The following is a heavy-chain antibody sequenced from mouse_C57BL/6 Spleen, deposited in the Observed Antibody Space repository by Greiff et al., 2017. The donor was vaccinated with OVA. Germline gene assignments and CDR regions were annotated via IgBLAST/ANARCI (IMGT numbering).Heavy chain of an antibody. CDR2: IDPSDSET. V-gene: IGHV1-52*01. Sequence: QVQLQQPGAELVRPGSSVKLSCKASGYTFTSYWMHWVKQRPIQDLEWIGNIDPSDSETHYNQKFKDKATLTVDKSSSTAYMQLSSLTSEDSAVYYCARDYRNYGGYFAVWGTGTTVTVSA. D-gene: IGHD2-5*01. CDR1: GYTFTSYW. J-gene: IGHJ1*03. CDR3: ARDYRNYGGYFAV.